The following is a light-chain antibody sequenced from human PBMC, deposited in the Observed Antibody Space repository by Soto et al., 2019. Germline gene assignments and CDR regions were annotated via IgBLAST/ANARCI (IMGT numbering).Light chain of an antibody. CDR3: LQYYDYRT. Sequence: DIQMTQSPSTLSASVGDTTSITCRASQSISNLLAWFQQKPGKAPEILIYKASSLESGVPSRFSGSGSGTEFTLTISSLQPEDFATYYCLQYYDYRTFGQGTKVDIK. CDR1: QSISNL. J-gene: IGKJ1*01. V-gene: IGKV1-5*03. CDR2: KAS.